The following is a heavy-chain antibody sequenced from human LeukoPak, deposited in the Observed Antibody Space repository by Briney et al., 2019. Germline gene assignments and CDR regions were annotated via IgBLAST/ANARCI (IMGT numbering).Heavy chain of an antibody. Sequence: GGSLRLSCAASGFTFSSYAMSWVRQAPGKGLEWVSAISGSGGSTYYADSVKGRFTISRDNSKNTLYLQMNSLRAEDTAVYYCAKDPLSPEYYYYYDGMDVWGQGTTVTVSS. CDR3: AKDPLSPEYYYYYDGMDV. CDR2: ISGSGGST. D-gene: IGHD1-14*01. V-gene: IGHV3-23*01. CDR1: GFTFSSYA. J-gene: IGHJ6*02.